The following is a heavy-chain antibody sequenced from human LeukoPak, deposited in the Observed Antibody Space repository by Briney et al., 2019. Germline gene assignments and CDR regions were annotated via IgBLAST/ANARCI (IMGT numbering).Heavy chain of an antibody. CDR3: ARAWTMVRGVIGWFDP. CDR2: IIPIFGTA. Sequence: SVKVSCKASGGTFSSYAISWVRQAPGQGLEWMGGIIPIFGTANYAQKFQGRVTITADESTSTAYMELSSLRSEDTAVYYCARAWTMVRGVIGWFDPWGQGTLVTVSS. CDR1: GGTFSSYA. D-gene: IGHD3-10*01. J-gene: IGHJ5*02. V-gene: IGHV1-69*13.